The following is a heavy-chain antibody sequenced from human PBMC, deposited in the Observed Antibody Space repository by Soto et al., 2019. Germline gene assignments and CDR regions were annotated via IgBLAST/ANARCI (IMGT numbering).Heavy chain of an antibody. CDR3: ARDWTIFGVVINYYYGMDV. J-gene: IGHJ6*02. V-gene: IGHV1-69*13. Sequence: SVKVSCKASGGTFSSYAISWVRQAPGQGLEWMGGIIPIFGTANYAQKFQGRVTITADESTSTAYMELSSLRSEDTAVYYCARDWTIFGVVINYYYGMDVWGQGTTVTVSS. D-gene: IGHD3-3*01. CDR1: GGTFSSYA. CDR2: IIPIFGTA.